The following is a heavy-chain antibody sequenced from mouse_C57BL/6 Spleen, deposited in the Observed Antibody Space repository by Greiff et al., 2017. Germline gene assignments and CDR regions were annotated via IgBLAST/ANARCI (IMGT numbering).Heavy chain of an antibody. J-gene: IGHJ1*03. CDR1: GFSLTSSG. CDR2: IWSGGST. Sequence: QVQLKESGPGLVQPSQSLSITCTVSGFSLTSSGVHWVRQSPGKGLEWLGVIWSGGSTDYNAAFISRLSISKDNSKSQVFFKMNSLQADDTARYYCAREEFHWYFDVWGTGTTVTVSS. CDR3: AREEFHWYFDV. V-gene: IGHV2-2*01.